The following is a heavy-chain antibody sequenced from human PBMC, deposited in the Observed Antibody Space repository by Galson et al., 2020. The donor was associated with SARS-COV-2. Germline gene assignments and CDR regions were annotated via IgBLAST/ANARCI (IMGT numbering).Heavy chain of an antibody. CDR3: ARASSGSYYGWFDP. D-gene: IGHD1-26*01. CDR1: GFTFTNFG. CDR2: ISYDGSYE. Sequence: LSLTCAASGFTFTNFGLHWVRQAPGKGLEWVAIISYDGSYEYYADSVKGRFTISRDNSKNTLYLQMNSLRPDDTAVYYCARASSGSYYGWFDPWGQGTLVTVSS. V-gene: IGHV3-30*03. J-gene: IGHJ5*02.